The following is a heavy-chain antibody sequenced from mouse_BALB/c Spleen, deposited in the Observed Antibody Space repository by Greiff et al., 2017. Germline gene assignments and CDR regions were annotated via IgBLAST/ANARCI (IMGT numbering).Heavy chain of an antibody. CDR3: AEGGELFAY. CDR2: ILPGSGST. V-gene: IGHV1-9*01. CDR1: GYTFSSYW. J-gene: IGHJ3*01. Sequence: VQLQQSGAELMKPGASVKISCKATGYTFSSYWIEWVKQRPGHGLEWIGEILPGSGSTNYNEKFKGKATFTADTSSNTAYMQLSSLTSEDSAVYFCAEGGELFAYWGQGTLVTVSA.